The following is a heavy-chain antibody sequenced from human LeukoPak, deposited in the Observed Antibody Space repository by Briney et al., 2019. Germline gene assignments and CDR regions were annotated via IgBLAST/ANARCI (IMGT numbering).Heavy chain of an antibody. J-gene: IGHJ4*02. CDR3: ARLDTIFGVAKGFDY. V-gene: IGHV4-59*01. CDR1: GGSISGYY. CDR2: IYYSGST. D-gene: IGHD3-3*01. Sequence: SETLSLTCTVSGGSISGYYWSWIRQPPGKGLEYIGNIYYSGSTNYSPSLQSRVTISVDTSKHQFSLKLSSVTAADTAVYYCARLDTIFGVAKGFDYWGQGTLVTVSS.